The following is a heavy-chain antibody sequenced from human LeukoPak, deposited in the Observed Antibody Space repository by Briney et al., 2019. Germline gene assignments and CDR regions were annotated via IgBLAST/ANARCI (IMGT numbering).Heavy chain of an antibody. CDR3: ASEFGNWFDP. J-gene: IGHJ5*02. CDR1: GGSISSGGYY. D-gene: IGHD3-16*01. Sequence: PSETLSLTCTVSGGSISSGGYYWSWIRQHPGKGLEWIGRIYTSGSTNYNPSLKSRVTMSVDTSKNQFSLKLSSVTAADTAVYYCASEFGNWFDPWGQGTLVTVSS. V-gene: IGHV4-61*02. CDR2: IYTSGST.